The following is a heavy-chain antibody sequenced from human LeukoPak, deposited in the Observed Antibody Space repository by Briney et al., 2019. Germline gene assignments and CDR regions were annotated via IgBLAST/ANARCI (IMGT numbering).Heavy chain of an antibody. CDR1: GVSISSSNSY. CDR3: ARQTGSGLFILP. D-gene: IGHD3/OR15-3a*01. CDR2: IYYSGNT. Sequence: SETLSLTCTVSGVSISSSNSYWGWIRQPAGKGLEWIGSIYYSGNTYYNASLKSQVSISIDTSRNQFSLRLTSVTAADTAVYYCARQTGSGLFILPGGQGTLVTVSS. V-gene: IGHV4-39*01. J-gene: IGHJ4*02.